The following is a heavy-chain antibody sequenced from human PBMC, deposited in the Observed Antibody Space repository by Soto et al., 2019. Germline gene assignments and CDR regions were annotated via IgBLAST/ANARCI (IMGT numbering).Heavy chain of an antibody. CDR2: IIPIFGTA. CDR1: GGTFSSYA. CDR3: ARASVVEMATSAFDY. J-gene: IGHJ4*02. D-gene: IGHD5-12*01. V-gene: IGHV1-69*06. Sequence: SVKVSCKASGGTFSSYAISWVRQAPGQGLEWMGGIIPIFGTANYAQKFQGRVTITADKSTSTAYMELSSLRSEDTAVYYCARASVVEMATSAFDYWGQGTLVTV.